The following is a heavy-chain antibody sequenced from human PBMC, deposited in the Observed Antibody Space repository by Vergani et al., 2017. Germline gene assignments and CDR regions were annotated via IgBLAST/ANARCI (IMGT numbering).Heavy chain of an antibody. J-gene: IGHJ2*01. CDR1: GFTFDDYA. Sequence: VQLEESGGGLVQPGRSLRLSCAASGFTFDDYAMHWVRQAPGKGLEWVSGINWNSDSIDYADSVKGRVTISRDNAKNSLYLQMNSLRAEDTALYYCVKDIAASGNYWYFDLWGRGTLVTVSS. CDR2: INWNSDSI. D-gene: IGHD6-13*01. V-gene: IGHV3-9*01. CDR3: VKDIAASGNYWYFDL.